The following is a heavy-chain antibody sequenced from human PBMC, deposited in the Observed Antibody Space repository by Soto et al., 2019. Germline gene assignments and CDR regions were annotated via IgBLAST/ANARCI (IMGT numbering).Heavy chain of an antibody. CDR3: ARVRRPLRHYYYYGMDV. Sequence: SETLSLTCTVSGGSISSGDYNWSWIRQPPGKGLEWIGYIYYSGSTYYNPSLKSRVTISVDTSKNQFSLKLSSVTAADTAVYYCARVRRPLRHYYYYGMDVWGQGTTVTVSS. V-gene: IGHV4-30-4*01. J-gene: IGHJ6*02. CDR2: IYYSGST. CDR1: GGSISSGDYN. D-gene: IGHD5-12*01.